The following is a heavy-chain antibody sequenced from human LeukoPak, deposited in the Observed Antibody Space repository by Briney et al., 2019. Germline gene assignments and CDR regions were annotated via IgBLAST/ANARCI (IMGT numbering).Heavy chain of an antibody. J-gene: IGHJ4*02. D-gene: IGHD2-2*01. CDR2: IYYSGTT. Sequence: PSETLSLTCTVSGGSISSGDYYWSWIRQPPGKALEWIGYIYYSGTTYYNPSLKSRLSISLDTSKNQFSLKLSSVTAADTAVYYCASITVVSAAIDYWGQGTLVTVSP. V-gene: IGHV4-30-4*01. CDR1: GGSISSGDYY. CDR3: ASITVVSAAIDY.